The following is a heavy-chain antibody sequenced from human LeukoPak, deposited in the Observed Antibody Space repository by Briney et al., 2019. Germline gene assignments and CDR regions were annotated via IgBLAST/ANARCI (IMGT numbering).Heavy chain of an antibody. D-gene: IGHD3-10*01. CDR1: GFSFSSYG. CDR3: AKDGGYYYDSGSFFDY. Sequence: GGSLRLSCAASGFSFSSYGMHWVRQVPGKGLEWVAFIRYDGRNKYYPDSVKGRFTISRDNSKNTLYLQMNSLRAEDTAVYYCAKDGGYYYDSGSFFDYWGQGTLVTVSS. CDR2: IRYDGRNK. V-gene: IGHV3-30*02. J-gene: IGHJ4*02.